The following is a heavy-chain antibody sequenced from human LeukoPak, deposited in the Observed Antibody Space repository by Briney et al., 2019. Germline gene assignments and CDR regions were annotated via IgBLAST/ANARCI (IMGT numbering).Heavy chain of an antibody. V-gene: IGHV3-23*01. J-gene: IGHJ3*02. Sequence: GGSLRLSCAASGFTFSSYAMSWVRQAPGKGLEWVSAISGSGGSTYYADSVKGRFTISRDNSKNTLYLQMNSLRAEDTAVYYCAKEGFWSGYYRVDAFDIWGQGTMVTVSS. CDR1: GFTFSSYA. D-gene: IGHD3-3*01. CDR2: ISGSGGST. CDR3: AKEGFWSGYYRVDAFDI.